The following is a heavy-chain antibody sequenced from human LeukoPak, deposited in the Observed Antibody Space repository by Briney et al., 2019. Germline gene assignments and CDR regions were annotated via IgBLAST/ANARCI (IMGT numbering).Heavy chain of an antibody. CDR2: INGNGGSS. CDR3: ARDHYYGSGSYGLDP. D-gene: IGHD3-10*01. V-gene: IGHV3-64*04. CDR1: GFTFNDHT. Sequence: GGSLRLSCSASGFTFNDHTMHWVRQAPGKGLEYVSAINGNGGSSYYADSVKGRFTISRDNSKNTLYLQMNSLRAEDTAVYYCARDHYYGSGSYGLDPWGQGTLVTVSS. J-gene: IGHJ5*02.